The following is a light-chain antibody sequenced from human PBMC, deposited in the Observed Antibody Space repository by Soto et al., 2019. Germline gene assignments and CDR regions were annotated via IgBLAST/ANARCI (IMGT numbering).Light chain of an antibody. CDR3: QQYNNWPPWT. V-gene: IGKV3-15*01. Sequence: EIVMTQSPATLSVSPGEKATLSCRASQRVFSTLAWYQQKPGQAPRLLIYGASTRATGIPARFSGSGSGTEFTLTISSLQSEDFAVYYCQQYNNWPPWTFGHGTKVEMK. CDR1: QRVFST. J-gene: IGKJ1*01. CDR2: GAS.